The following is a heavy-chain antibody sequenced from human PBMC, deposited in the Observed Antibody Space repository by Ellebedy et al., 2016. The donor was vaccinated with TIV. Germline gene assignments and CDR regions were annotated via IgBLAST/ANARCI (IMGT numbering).Heavy chain of an antibody. CDR1: GFSFSKYW. J-gene: IGHJ4*02. CDR3: ARGEGWIDN. V-gene: IGHV3-7*04. CDR2: IQQNGRAK. Sequence: GESLKISXAASGFSFSKYWMNWVRQAPGKGLEWVASIQQNGRAKYYVDSVRGRFTISRENAKNSMYLQMNSLRAEDTAVYFCARGEGWIDNWGQGTLVTVSS. D-gene: IGHD5-24*01.